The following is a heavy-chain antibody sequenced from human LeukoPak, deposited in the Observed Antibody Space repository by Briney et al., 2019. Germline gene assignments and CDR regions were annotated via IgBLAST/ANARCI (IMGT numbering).Heavy chain of an antibody. D-gene: IGHD3-3*01. Sequence: GESLKISCKGSGYSFTSYWIGLVRQMPGKGLEWMGIIYPGDSDTRYSPSFQGQVTISADKSISTAYLQWSSLKASDTAMYYCARRKRRYDFWSGYYAFDYWGQGTLVTVSS. CDR2: IYPGDSDT. J-gene: IGHJ4*02. CDR3: ARRKRRYDFWSGYYAFDY. CDR1: GYSFTSYW. V-gene: IGHV5-51*01.